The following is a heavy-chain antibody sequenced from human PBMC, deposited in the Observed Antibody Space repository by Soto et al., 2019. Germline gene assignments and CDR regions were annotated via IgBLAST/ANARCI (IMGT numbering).Heavy chain of an antibody. CDR2: ISAGNGNT. CDR1: GYTFASYT. Sequence: ASVKVSCKASGYTFASYTLHWVRQAPGQRFEWLGWISAGNGNTKSSQKFQDRVTFDRNTSASTVSMELSSLRSEDTAIYYCARVSMATHAGIFYYDYWGQGSLVTVSS. V-gene: IGHV1-3*01. CDR3: ARVSMATHAGIFYYDY. J-gene: IGHJ4*01. D-gene: IGHD5-12*01.